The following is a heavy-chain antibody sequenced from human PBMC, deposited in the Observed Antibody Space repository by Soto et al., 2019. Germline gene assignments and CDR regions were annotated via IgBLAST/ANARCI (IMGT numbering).Heavy chain of an antibody. D-gene: IGHD3-3*01. V-gene: IGHV1-69*02. J-gene: IGHJ6*03. CDR1: VGTFSSYT. Sequence: SVKVSCKASVGTFSSYTISWVQQAPGQGLEWMGRIIPILGIANYAQKFQGRVTITADKSTSTAYMELSSLRSEDTAVYYCARGVTIFGVVNYYYYMDVWGKATKVSVSS. CDR2: IIPILGIA. CDR3: ARGVTIFGVVNYYYYMDV.